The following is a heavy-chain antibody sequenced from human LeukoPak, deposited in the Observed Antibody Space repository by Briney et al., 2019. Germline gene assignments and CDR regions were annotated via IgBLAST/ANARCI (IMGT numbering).Heavy chain of an antibody. V-gene: IGHV1-8*01. CDR1: GYTFTSYD. Sequence: GASVKVSCKASGYTFTSYDINWVRQATGQGLEWMGWMNPNSGNTGYAQKFQGRVTMTRNTSISTAHMELSSLRSEDTAVYYCAGRGLSIKHWFDPWGQGTLVTVSS. CDR2: MNPNSGNT. D-gene: IGHD3-10*01. CDR3: AGRGLSIKHWFDP. J-gene: IGHJ5*02.